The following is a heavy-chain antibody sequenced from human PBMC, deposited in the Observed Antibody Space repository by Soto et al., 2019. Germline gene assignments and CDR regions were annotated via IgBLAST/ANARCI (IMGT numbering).Heavy chain of an antibody. Sequence: PGGSLRLSCAASGFTFNTYAMRWVRQAPGKGLEWVSRINTSGGSTNYADSVKGRFTTSSDNAKNTLYLQMNSLRVEDTAVYYCERGRYAGYWSRDVWGQGTPVTVSS. V-gene: IGHV3-23*01. D-gene: IGHD2-2*01. CDR1: GFTFNTYA. CDR2: INTSGGST. J-gene: IGHJ6*02. CDR3: ERGRYAGYWSRDV.